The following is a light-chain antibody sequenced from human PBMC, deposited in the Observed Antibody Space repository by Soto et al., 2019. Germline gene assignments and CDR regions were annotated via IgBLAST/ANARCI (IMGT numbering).Light chain of an antibody. Sequence: QSVLTQPRSVSGSPGQSVTISCTGTSSDVGGYNYVPWYQQHPGKAPKLMIYDVSKRPSGVPDRFSGSKSGNTASLTISGLQAEDEADYYCCSYAGSYTFVVFGGGTKVTVL. J-gene: IGLJ2*01. CDR2: DVS. CDR3: CSYAGSYTFVV. V-gene: IGLV2-11*01. CDR1: SSDVGGYNY.